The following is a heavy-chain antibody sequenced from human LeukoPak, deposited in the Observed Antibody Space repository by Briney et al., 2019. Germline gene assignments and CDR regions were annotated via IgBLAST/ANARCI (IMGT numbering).Heavy chain of an antibody. J-gene: IGHJ4*02. CDR1: GFTFSTYA. Sequence: GGSLRLSCAASGFTFSTYAMSWVRQAPGKGLEWVSGISGSGGTTYYADSVKGRFTISKDKSKNTLFLQMNSLRTEDTAVYYCARDNLGFWSGDHSFDYWGQGTLVTVSS. V-gene: IGHV3-23*01. D-gene: IGHD3-3*01. CDR3: ARDNLGFWSGDHSFDY. CDR2: ISGSGGTT.